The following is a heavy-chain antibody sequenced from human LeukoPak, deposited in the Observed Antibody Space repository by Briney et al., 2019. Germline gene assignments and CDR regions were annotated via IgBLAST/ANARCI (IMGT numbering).Heavy chain of an antibody. D-gene: IGHD2/OR15-2a*01. J-gene: IGHJ4*02. CDR3: ANQNVISALLFDN. CDR1: GYSFTAYY. V-gene: IGHV1-2*02. CDR2: INPNSGGT. Sequence: ASVKVSCKASGYSFTAYYIYWVRQAPGQGREGMGWINPNSGGTNYAQNFQGRVTMPRDTPISTAYMELSGLRSDDTAVYYCANQNVISALLFDNWGQGTLVTVSS.